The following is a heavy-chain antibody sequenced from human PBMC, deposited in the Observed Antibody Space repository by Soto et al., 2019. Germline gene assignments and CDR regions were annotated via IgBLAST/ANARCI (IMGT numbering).Heavy chain of an antibody. CDR1: GFTFSDYY. D-gene: IGHD3-16*01. CDR3: AKMPYPWGWFDP. J-gene: IGHJ5*02. V-gene: IGHV3-11*01. Sequence: QVQLVESGGGLVKPGGSLRLSCAASGFTFSDYYMSWIRQAPGKGLEGVAYISNSGSTIYYADSVKGRFTISRDNAKNSLYLQMNSLTVEDTAMYYCAKMPYPWGWFDPWGQGTLVTVSS. CDR2: ISNSGSTI.